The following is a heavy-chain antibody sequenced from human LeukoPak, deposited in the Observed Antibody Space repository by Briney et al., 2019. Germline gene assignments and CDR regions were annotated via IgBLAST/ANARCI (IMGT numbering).Heavy chain of an antibody. CDR2: IYTSGST. CDR1: GGAISSGSYY. CDR3: ARAFIAVARDAFDI. J-gene: IGHJ3*02. D-gene: IGHD6-19*01. Sequence: PSETLSLTCTASGGAISSGSYYWSWIRQPAGKGLEWTGRIYTSGSTNYNPSLKSRVTISVDTSKNQFSLKLSSVTAADTAVYYCARAFIAVARDAFDIWGQGTMVTVSS. V-gene: IGHV4-61*02.